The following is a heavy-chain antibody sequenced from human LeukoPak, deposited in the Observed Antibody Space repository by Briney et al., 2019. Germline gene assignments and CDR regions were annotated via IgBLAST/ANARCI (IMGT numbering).Heavy chain of an antibody. CDR2: ISYDGSNK. V-gene: IGHV3-30*18. J-gene: IGHJ3*02. CDR3: AKDRERITIFGVVIWAPIDAFDI. CDR1: GFTFSSYG. D-gene: IGHD3-3*01. Sequence: GGSLRLSCAASGFTFSSYGMHWVRQAPGKGLEWVAVISYDGSNKYYADSVKGRFTISRDNSKNTLYLQMNSLRAEDTAVYYCAKDRERITIFGVVIWAPIDAFDIWGQGTMVTVSS.